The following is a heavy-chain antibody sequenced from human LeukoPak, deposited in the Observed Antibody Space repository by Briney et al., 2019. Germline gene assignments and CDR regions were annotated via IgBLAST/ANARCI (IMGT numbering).Heavy chain of an antibody. CDR3: AKDRLLWVGGLLQPYDFDF. CDR1: GFTFSSYG. J-gene: IGHJ4*02. V-gene: IGHV3-30*02. Sequence: PGGSLRLSCAASGFTFSSYGMHWVRQAPGKGLEGVTFIRYDGSNKYYADSVKGRFTISKHNSNNTQYLQRNGLRADDTAVYYCAKDRLLWVGGLLQPYDFDFWGQGTLVTVSS. D-gene: IGHD3-10*01. CDR2: IRYDGSNK.